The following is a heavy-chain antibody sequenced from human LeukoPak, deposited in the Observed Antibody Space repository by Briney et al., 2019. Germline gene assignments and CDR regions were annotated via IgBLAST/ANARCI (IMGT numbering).Heavy chain of an antibody. D-gene: IGHD6-13*01. Sequence: GGSLRLSCAASGFTFDDYAMHWVRQAPGKGLEWVSGISWNSGSIGYADSVKGRSTISRDNAKNSLYLQMNSLRAEDTAVYYCAREPRVAAGCDALDIWGQGTMVTVSS. V-gene: IGHV3-9*01. J-gene: IGHJ3*02. CDR2: ISWNSGSI. CDR1: GFTFDDYA. CDR3: AREPRVAAGCDALDI.